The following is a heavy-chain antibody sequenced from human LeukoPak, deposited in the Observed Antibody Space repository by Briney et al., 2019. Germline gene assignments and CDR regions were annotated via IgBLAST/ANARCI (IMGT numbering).Heavy chain of an antibody. CDR3: AKWAEPSRWYYYSMDV. V-gene: IGHV3-23*01. CDR2: ITSGVGST. J-gene: IGHJ6*02. D-gene: IGHD2-15*01. Sequence: GGSLRLSCAASGFTFSSYAMSWVRQAPGKGLEWVSTITSGVGSTYYADSVRGRFTISRDNSKNTLYLQMNSLRAEDTAVYYCAKWAEPSRWYYYSMDVWGQGTTVTVSS. CDR1: GFTFSSYA.